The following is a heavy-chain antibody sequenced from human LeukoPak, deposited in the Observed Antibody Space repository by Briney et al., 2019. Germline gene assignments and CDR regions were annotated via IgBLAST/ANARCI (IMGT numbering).Heavy chain of an antibody. Sequence: GGSLRLSCAASGFTVRTTYMSWVRQAPGKGLEWVSIIYSGDRTNYADSVKGRFTISRDNSKNTLYLQMNSLRAEDTAVYYCAKDKGTYYYGSGLDYWGQGTLVTVSS. CDR3: AKDKGTYYYGSGLDY. J-gene: IGHJ4*02. V-gene: IGHV3-53*01. D-gene: IGHD3-10*01. CDR2: IYSGDRT. CDR1: GFTVRTTY.